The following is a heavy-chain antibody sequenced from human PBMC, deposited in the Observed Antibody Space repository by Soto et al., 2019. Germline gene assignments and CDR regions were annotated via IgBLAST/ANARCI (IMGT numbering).Heavy chain of an antibody. CDR3: ARIEMASIK. CDR1: GFTFSSYS. CDR2: IYYTGST. J-gene: IGHJ4*02. Sequence: GSLRLSCAASGFTFSSYSMNWVRQAPVKGLEWIGHIYYTGSTFYSPSLKSRLTISLDTSKNQFSLDLRSVTAADTAMYYCARIEMASIKWGRGTLVTVSS. V-gene: IGHV4-59*08.